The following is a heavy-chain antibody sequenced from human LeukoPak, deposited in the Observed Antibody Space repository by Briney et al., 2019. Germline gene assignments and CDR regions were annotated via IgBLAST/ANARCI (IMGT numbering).Heavy chain of an antibody. CDR1: GGSISSYY. Sequence: PSETLSLTCTVSGGSISSYYWSWIRQPPGKGLEWIGYIYYSGSTNYNPSLKSRVTISVDTSKNQFSLKLSSVTAADTAVYYCARGLSGGQWLAIYDYWGQGTLVTVSS. CDR3: ARGLSGGQWLAIYDY. D-gene: IGHD6-19*01. V-gene: IGHV4-59*01. CDR2: IYYSGST. J-gene: IGHJ4*02.